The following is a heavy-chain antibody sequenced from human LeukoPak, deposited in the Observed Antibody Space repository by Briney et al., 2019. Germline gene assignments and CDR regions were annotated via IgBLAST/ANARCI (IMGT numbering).Heavy chain of an antibody. J-gene: IGHJ4*02. V-gene: IGHV1-69*05. Sequence: ASVKVSCKASGGTFSSYAISWVRQAPGQGLEWMGGIIPIFGTANYAQKFQGRVTITTDESTSTAYMELSSLRSDDTAVYYCARDYGLYYDSSGYYAYWGQGTLVTVSS. CDR2: IIPIFGTA. CDR1: GGTFSSYA. CDR3: ARDYGLYYDSSGYYAY. D-gene: IGHD3-22*01.